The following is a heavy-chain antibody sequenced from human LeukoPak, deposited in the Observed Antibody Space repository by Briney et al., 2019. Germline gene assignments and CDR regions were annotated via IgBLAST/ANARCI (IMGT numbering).Heavy chain of an antibody. CDR3: AGGGFFPY. Sequence: GGSLRLSCAASGFTVSTYGMHWVRQAPGEGPEWIAYFGISGTIFYSASVRGRSTISRDSPKNSLHLEMNSRRVDDTTVYYCAGGGFFPYWGQGTPVTASS. CDR2: FGISGTI. V-gene: IGHV3-48*01. CDR1: GFTVSTYG. J-gene: IGHJ4*02. D-gene: IGHD2-15*01.